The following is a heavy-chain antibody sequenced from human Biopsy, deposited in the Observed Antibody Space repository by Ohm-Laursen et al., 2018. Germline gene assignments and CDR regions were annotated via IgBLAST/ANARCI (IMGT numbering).Heavy chain of an antibody. CDR2: LTGSGGST. CDR1: GFTFSSYA. CDR3: AKYDYSSSPRRYFDP. D-gene: IGHD6-6*01. V-gene: IGHV3-23*01. J-gene: IGHJ5*02. Sequence: SLRLSCAASGFTFSSYAMSWARQPPGKGLEWVSSLTGSGGSTYYADSVKGRFTISRDNSKNTLSLQMNSLRAEDTAVYYCAKYDYSSSPRRYFDPWGQGTLVTVSS.